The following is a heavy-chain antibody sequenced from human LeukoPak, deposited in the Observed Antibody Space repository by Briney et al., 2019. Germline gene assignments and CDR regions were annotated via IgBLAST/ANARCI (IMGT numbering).Heavy chain of an antibody. V-gene: IGHV3-30*04. CDR3: VRDLTYGARFDY. J-gene: IGHJ4*02. CDR2: ISSDGNDK. D-gene: IGHD4-17*01. Sequence: PGGSLRLSCAVSGFTFTNYAMHWVRQAPGKGMEGVAGISSDGNDKYYGESVKGRLIISRDNFRNTVNLEMSRLRPEDSGLYYCVRDLTYGARFDYWGQGTLVTVSS. CDR1: GFTFTNYA.